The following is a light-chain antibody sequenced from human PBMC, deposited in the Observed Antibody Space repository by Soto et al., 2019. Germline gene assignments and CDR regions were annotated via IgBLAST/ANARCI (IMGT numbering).Light chain of an antibody. CDR3: QQHGSSPIT. Sequence: EIVLTQSPGTLALAGGERATLSCRASQTATRNYLAWHQQKPGQTPRLLVYGASSSATGIPDRFSGSGSGTDFTLTISRLEPEDFAVYYCQQHGSSPITFGQGNDWRL. CDR2: GAS. J-gene: IGKJ5*01. CDR1: QTATRNY. V-gene: IGKV3-20*01.